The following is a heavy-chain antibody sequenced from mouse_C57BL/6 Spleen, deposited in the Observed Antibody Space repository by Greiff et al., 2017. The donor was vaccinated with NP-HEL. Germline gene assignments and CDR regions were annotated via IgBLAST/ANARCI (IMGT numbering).Heavy chain of an antibody. D-gene: IGHD2-2*01. J-gene: IGHJ4*01. V-gene: IGHV1-5*01. CDR3: TIYGYDGDYYAMDY. CDR2: IYPGNSDT. Sequence: EVKLVESGTVLARPGASVKMSCKTSGYTFTSYWMHWVKQRPGQGLEWIGAIYPGNSDTSYNQKFKGKAKLTAVTSASTAYMELSSLTNEDSAVYYCTIYGYDGDYYAMDYWGQGTSVTVSS. CDR1: GYTFTSYW.